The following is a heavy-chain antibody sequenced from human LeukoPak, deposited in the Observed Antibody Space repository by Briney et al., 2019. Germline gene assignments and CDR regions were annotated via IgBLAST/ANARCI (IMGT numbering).Heavy chain of an antibody. V-gene: IGHV6-1*01. D-gene: IGHD3-3*01. CDR3: ARVWSGCNGCADY. CDR1: GDSVSSISAV. J-gene: IGHJ4*02. Sequence: SQTLSLTCAISGDSVSSISAVWIWIRQSPSRGLEWLGRTYYRSKWFYDYAVSVQNRIAVNPDTSKNQFSLQLNSVTPEDTAVYYCARVWSGCNGCADYCGQGTLVTVSS. CDR2: TYYRSKWFY.